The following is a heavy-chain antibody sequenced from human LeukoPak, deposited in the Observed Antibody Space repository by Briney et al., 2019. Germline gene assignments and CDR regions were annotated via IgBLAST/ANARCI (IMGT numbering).Heavy chain of an antibody. J-gene: IGHJ4*02. CDR1: GFTFSSYA. D-gene: IGHD5-12*01. CDR2: ISSSGSST. CDR3: GKEVGFYSAYTNYFDY. V-gene: IGHV3-23*01. Sequence: GGSLRLSCAASGFTFSSYAISWIRQAPGKGLEWVSGISSSGSSTNYADSVKGRFTISRDNSKNTLYLQMNSLRAEDTAVDYWGKEVGFYSAYTNYFDYWGQGTLVTVSS.